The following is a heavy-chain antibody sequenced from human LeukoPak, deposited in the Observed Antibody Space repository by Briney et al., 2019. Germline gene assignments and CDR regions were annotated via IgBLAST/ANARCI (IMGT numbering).Heavy chain of an antibody. Sequence: PGDSDTRYSPSFQGQVTISADKSISTAYLQWNSLKASDTAMYYCARLDCSSPRCYNWPLDYWGQGTLVTVSS. J-gene: IGHJ4*02. V-gene: IGHV5-51*01. CDR2: PGDSDT. D-gene: IGHD2-2*02. CDR3: ARLDCSSPRCYNWPLDY.